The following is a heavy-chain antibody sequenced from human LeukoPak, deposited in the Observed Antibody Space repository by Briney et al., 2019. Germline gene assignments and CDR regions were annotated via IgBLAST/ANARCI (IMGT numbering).Heavy chain of an antibody. Sequence: PGGSLRLSCAASGFTFSSYEMNWVRQAPGKGLEWVANIKQDGSEKYYVDSVKGRFTISRDNARNSLHLQMNSLRAEDTAVYYCTRSLDYWGQGTLVTASS. CDR1: GFTFSSYE. J-gene: IGHJ4*02. V-gene: IGHV3-7*03. CDR3: TRSLDY. CDR2: IKQDGSEK.